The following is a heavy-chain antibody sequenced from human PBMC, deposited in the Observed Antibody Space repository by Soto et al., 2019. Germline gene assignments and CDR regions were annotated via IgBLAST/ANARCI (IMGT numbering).Heavy chain of an antibody. CDR1: GYTFTGYY. CDR2: INPNSGGT. Sequence: AASVKVSCKASGYTFTGYYMHWVRQAPGQGLEWMGWINPNSGGTNYAQKFQGRVTMTRDTSISTAYMELSRLRSDDTAVYYCARPLWFGELLGWFDPWGQGTLVTVSS. V-gene: IGHV1-2*02. J-gene: IGHJ5*02. CDR3: ARPLWFGELLGWFDP. D-gene: IGHD3-10*01.